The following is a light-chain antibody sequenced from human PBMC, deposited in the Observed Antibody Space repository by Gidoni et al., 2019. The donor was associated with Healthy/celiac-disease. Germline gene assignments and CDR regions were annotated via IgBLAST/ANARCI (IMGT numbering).Light chain of an antibody. CDR2: LGS. CDR1: QSLLHSNGYNY. CDR3: MQALQTPT. J-gene: IGKJ4*01. Sequence: DIVMTRSPLSLPVTPGEPASISCRSSQSLLHSNGYNYLDWYLQKPGQSPQLLIYLGSNRASGVPDRFSGSGSGKDFTLKSSRVEAEDVGVYYCMQALQTPTFGGGTKVEIK. V-gene: IGKV2-28*01.